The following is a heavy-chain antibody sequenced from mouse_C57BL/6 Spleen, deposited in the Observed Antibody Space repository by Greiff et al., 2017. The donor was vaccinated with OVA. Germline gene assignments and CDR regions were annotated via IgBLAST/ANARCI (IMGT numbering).Heavy chain of an antibody. Sequence: VQLQQSGPELVKPGASVKISCTASGYSFTGYYMPWVKQSHGNILDWIGYIYPYNGVSSYNQKFKGKATLTVDKSSSTAYMELRSLKSEDSAVYYCAILGTTVVATDDWGQGTTLTVSS. J-gene: IGHJ2*01. CDR2: IYPYNGVS. V-gene: IGHV1-31*01. D-gene: IGHD1-1*01. CDR1: GYSFTGYY. CDR3: AILGTTVVATDD.